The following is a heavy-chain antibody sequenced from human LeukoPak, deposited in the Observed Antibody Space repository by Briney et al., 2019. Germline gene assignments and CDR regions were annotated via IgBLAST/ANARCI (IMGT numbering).Heavy chain of an antibody. V-gene: IGHV1-69*06. J-gene: IGHJ6*03. Sequence: ASVKVSCKASGYTFTSYGISWVRQAPGQGLEWMGGIIPIFGTANYAQKFQGRVTITADKSTSTAYMELSSLRSEDTAMYYCATRAAGIPTRPAYYYYYMDVWGTGTTVTVSS. CDR1: GYTFTSYG. CDR3: ATRAAGIPTRPAYYYYYMDV. D-gene: IGHD6-6*01. CDR2: IIPIFGTA.